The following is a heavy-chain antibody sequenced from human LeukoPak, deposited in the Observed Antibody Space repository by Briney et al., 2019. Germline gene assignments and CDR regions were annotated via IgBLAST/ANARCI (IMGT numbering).Heavy chain of an antibody. CDR3: AKDHYGDYRGHDY. J-gene: IGHJ4*02. D-gene: IGHD4-17*01. V-gene: IGHV3-30*02. Sequence: PGGSLRLSCAASGFTSSSYGMHWVRQAPGKGLEWVAFIRYDGSNKYYADSAKGRFTISRDNSKNTLYLQMNSLRAEDTAVYYCAKDHYGDYRGHDYWGQGTLVTVSS. CDR1: GFTSSSYG. CDR2: IRYDGSNK.